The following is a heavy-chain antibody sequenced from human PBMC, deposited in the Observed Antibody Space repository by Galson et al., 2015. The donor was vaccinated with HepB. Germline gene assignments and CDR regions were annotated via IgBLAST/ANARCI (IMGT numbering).Heavy chain of an antibody. CDR3: ARDDYDSSANAFDI. J-gene: IGHJ3*02. V-gene: IGHV3-66*03. CDR1: GFTVSRNY. Sequence: SLRLSCAASGFTVSRNYMSWVRQAPGKGLEWVSLIYSNNNEYYADSVKGRFTISRDNYKNILYLQMNSLRSEDTAVYYCARDDYDSSANAFDIWGPGTMVTVSP. D-gene: IGHD3-22*01. CDR2: IYSNNNE.